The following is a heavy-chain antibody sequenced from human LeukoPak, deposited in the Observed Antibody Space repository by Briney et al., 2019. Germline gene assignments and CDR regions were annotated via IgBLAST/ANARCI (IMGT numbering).Heavy chain of an antibody. CDR1: GFTFSSYS. V-gene: IGHV4-39*07. Sequence: PGGSLRLSCAASGFTFSSYSMNWVRQAPGKGLEWIGSIYYSGGTFYNPSLKSRVTISLDKSKNQFSLKLSSVTAADTAVYYCARAVTMIRGVYGQNWFDPWGHGALVTVSS. CDR3: ARAVTMIRGVYGQNWFDP. D-gene: IGHD3-10*01. CDR2: IYYSGGT. J-gene: IGHJ5*02.